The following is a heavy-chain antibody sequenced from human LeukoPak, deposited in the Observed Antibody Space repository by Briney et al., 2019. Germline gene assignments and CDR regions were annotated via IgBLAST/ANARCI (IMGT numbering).Heavy chain of an antibody. J-gene: IGHJ3*02. Sequence: PSETLSLTCTVSGGSISIGSYYWSWIRQPAGKGLEWIGRIYTSGSTNYDPSPKSRVTISVDTSKNQFSLKLSSVTAADTAVYYCARSRVATDAFDIWGQGTMVTVSS. V-gene: IGHV4-61*02. CDR2: IYTSGST. CDR3: ARSRVATDAFDI. D-gene: IGHD5-12*01. CDR1: GGSISIGSYY.